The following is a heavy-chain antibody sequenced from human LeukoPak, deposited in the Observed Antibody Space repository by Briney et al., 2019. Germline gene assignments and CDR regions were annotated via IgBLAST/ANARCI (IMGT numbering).Heavy chain of an antibody. V-gene: IGHV3-21*01. Sequence: GGSLRLSCAASGSTFSSYSMNWVRQAPGKGLECVSSISSSSSYIYYADSVKGRFTISRDNAKNSLYLQMNSLRAEDTAVYYCARDYGSGRITYYFDYWGQGTLVTVSS. CDR3: ARDYGSGRITYYFDY. CDR2: ISSSSSYI. J-gene: IGHJ4*02. D-gene: IGHD6-19*01. CDR1: GSTFSSYS.